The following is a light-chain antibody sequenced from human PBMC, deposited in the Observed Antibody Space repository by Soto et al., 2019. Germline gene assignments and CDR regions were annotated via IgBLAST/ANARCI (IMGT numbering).Light chain of an antibody. V-gene: IGKV3-20*01. CDR3: QHYGSLVLT. J-gene: IGKJ4*01. CDR2: GAS. CDR1: QSVSSSY. Sequence: EIVLTQSPGTLSLSSGERATLSCRASQSVSSSYLAWYQQKPGQAPRLLIYGASSRATGILDRFSGSGSGTDFTLTISRLEPEDFAVYYCQHYGSLVLTFGGGTKVEIK.